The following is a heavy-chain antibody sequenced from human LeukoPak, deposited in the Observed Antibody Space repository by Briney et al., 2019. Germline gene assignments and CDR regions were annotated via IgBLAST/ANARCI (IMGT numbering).Heavy chain of an antibody. CDR1: GGSISSSSYY. CDR3: ARGGFDGYSYGRIDY. D-gene: IGHD5-18*01. CDR2: IYYSGST. V-gene: IGHV4-39*01. Sequence: SETLSLTCTVSGGSISSSSYYWGWIRQPPGKGLEWIGSIYYSGSTYYNPSLKSRVTISVDTSKNQFSLKLSSVTAADTAVYYCARGGFDGYSYGRIDYWGQGTLVTVSS. J-gene: IGHJ4*02.